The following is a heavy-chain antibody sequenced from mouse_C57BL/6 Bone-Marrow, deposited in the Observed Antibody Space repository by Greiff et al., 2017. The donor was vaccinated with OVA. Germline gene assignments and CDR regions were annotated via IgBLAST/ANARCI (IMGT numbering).Heavy chain of an antibody. V-gene: IGHV2-2*01. CDR1: GFSLTSYG. CDR2: IWSGGST. CDR3: ARKGYYAPWFAY. D-gene: IGHD1-1*01. Sequence: VQLQESGPGLVQPSQSLSITCTVSGFSLTSYGVHWVRQSPGKGLEWLGVIWSGGSTDYNAAFISRLSISKDNSKGQVFFKMNSLQADDTAIYYCARKGYYAPWFAYWGQGTLVTVSA. J-gene: IGHJ3*01.